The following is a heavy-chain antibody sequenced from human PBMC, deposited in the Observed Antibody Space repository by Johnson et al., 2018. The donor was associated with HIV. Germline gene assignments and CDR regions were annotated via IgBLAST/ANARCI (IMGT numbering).Heavy chain of an antibody. CDR2: IKQDGSEK. CDR3: ARGRSDAFDI. J-gene: IGHJ3*02. V-gene: IGHV3-7*01. CDR1: GFTFSRYW. Sequence: VQLVESGGGLVQPGGSLRLSCAASGFTFSRYWMSWVRQAPGKGLEWVANIKQDGSEKYYVDSVKGRFTISRDNAKNSLYLQMNSLRAEDTAVYYCARGRSDAFDIWGQGTMVTVSS.